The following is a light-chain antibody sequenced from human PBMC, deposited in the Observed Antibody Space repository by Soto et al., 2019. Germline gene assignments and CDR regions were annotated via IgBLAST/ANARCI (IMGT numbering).Light chain of an antibody. V-gene: IGKV1-33*01. CDR3: QQCDNLPQT. J-gene: IGKJ3*01. CDR1: QDISNY. Sequence: DIQMTQSPSSLSASVGDRVTITCQASQDISNYLNWYQQKPGKAPKLLIYDASNLETGVPSRFSGSGSGTDFTFTISSLQPEDIATYYCQQCDNLPQTFGPGTKVDIK. CDR2: DAS.